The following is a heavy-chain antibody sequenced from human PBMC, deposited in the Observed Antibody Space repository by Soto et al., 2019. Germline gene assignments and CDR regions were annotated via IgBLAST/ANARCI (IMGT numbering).Heavy chain of an antibody. V-gene: IGHV1-46*03. CDR1: GYTFTSYY. CDR3: IRDVLNSWYYYGTGSEAYFDY. Sequence: QVQLVQSGAEVKKPGASVKVSCKASGYTFTSYYMHWVRQAPGQGLEWMGIINPSGGSTTYAQKFQGRVTMTRDTSTSTVYMELSSLRSADTAVYHCIRDVLNSWYYYGTGSEAYFDYWGQGTLVTVSS. J-gene: IGHJ4*02. CDR2: INPSGGST. D-gene: IGHD3-10*01.